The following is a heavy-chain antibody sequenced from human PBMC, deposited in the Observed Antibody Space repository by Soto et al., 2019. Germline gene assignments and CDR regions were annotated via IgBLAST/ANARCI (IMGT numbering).Heavy chain of an antibody. CDR2: ISSSSITI. D-gene: IGHD3-10*01. J-gene: IGHJ4*02. CDR1: GFTFSSYS. V-gene: IGHV3-48*01. CDR3: ASLLTGYYYGSGSRPDY. Sequence: PGGSLSLSCAASGFTFSSYSMNWVRQAPGKGQERVSYISSSSITIYYSDSVKGRFTISRDNAKISLYLQMNSLRAEDTAVYYCASLLTGYYYGSGSRPDYWGQGTLVTVSS.